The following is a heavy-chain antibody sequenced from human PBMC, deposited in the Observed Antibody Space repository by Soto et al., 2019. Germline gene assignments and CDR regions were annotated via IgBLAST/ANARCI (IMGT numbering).Heavy chain of an antibody. D-gene: IGHD3-22*01. Sequence: QVQLVQSGAEVKKPGASVKVSCKASGYTFTSYYMHWVRQAPGQGLEWMGIINPSGGSTSYAQKFQGRGTMTRDTSTSTVYMELSSLRSEDTAVYYCARVRDLYYYDSSGWDYWGQGTLVTVSS. CDR3: ARVRDLYYYDSSGWDY. CDR2: INPSGGST. J-gene: IGHJ4*02. CDR1: GYTFTSYY. V-gene: IGHV1-46*01.